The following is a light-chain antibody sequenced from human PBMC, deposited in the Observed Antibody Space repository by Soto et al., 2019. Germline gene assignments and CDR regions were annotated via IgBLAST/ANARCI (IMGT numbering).Light chain of an antibody. V-gene: IGKV1-5*03. Sequence: DSQMTQSPSTLSASVGDRVTITCRASQSISSWLAWYQQKPGKAPKLLIYKASSLESGVPSRFSGSGSGTEFTLTISSLQPDDFATYYCQQYNSYPWPFGQGTKVEIK. J-gene: IGKJ1*01. CDR3: QQYNSYPWP. CDR2: KAS. CDR1: QSISSW.